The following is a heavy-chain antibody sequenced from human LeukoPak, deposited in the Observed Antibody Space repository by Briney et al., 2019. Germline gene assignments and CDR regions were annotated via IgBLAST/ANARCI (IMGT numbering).Heavy chain of an antibody. CDR2: INHSGST. CDR1: GGSFSGYY. V-gene: IGHV4-34*01. D-gene: IGHD1-1*01. CDR3: ASVHKVYYMDV. J-gene: IGHJ6*03. Sequence: PSETLSLTCAVYGGSFSGYYWSWIRQPPGKGLVWIGEINHSGSTNYNPSLKSRVTISVDTSKNQFSLKLSSVTAADTAVYYCASVHKVYYMDVWGKGTTVTVSS.